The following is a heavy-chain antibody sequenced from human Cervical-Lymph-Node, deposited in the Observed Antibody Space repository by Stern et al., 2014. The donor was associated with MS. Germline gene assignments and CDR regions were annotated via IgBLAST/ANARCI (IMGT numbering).Heavy chain of an antibody. CDR3: ARTRTGYSSGWYYFDY. CDR2: IDWDDDK. CDR1: GFSLSTSGMR. Sequence: QITLKESGPALVKPTQTLTLTCTFSGFSLSTSGMRVSWIRQPPGKALEWLARIDWDDDKLYSTSLKTRLTISKDTSKNQVVITMANMDPVDTATYYCARTRTGYSSGWYYFDYWGQGTLVTVSS. J-gene: IGHJ4*02. V-gene: IGHV2-70*04. D-gene: IGHD6-19*01.